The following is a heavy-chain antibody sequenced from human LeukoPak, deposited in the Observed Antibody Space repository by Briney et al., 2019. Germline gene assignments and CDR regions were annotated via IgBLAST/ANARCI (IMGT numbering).Heavy chain of an antibody. CDR1: GGTFSSYA. CDR3: ATVNRISGSYYTVGVF. Sequence: VASVKVSCKASGGTFSSYAISWVRQAPGQGLEWMGGIIPIFGTANYAQKFQGRVTMTEDTSTDTAYMELSSLRSEDTAVYYCATVNRISGSYYTVGVFWGQGTLVTVSS. CDR2: IIPIFGTA. J-gene: IGHJ4*02. D-gene: IGHD1-26*01. V-gene: IGHV1-69*06.